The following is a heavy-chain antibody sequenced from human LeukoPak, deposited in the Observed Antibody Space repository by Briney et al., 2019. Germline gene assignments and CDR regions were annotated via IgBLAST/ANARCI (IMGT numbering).Heavy chain of an antibody. D-gene: IGHD1-1*01. CDR2: MNPNSGNT. CDR1: GYTFTSYD. J-gene: IGHJ6*03. CDR3: ARATFLDDYYYYYMDV. V-gene: IGHV1-8*01. Sequence: ASVKVSCKASGYTFTSYDINWVRQATGQGLEWMGWMNPNSGNTGYAQKFQGRVTMTRDMSTSTVYMELSSLRSEDTAVYYCARATFLDDYYYYYMDVWGKGTTVTVSS.